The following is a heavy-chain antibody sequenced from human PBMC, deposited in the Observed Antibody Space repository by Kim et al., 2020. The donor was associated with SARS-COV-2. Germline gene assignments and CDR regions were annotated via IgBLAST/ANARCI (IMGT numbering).Heavy chain of an antibody. CDR3: ARHRMVRGPQTSYCWFDP. CDR2: IDPSDSYT. D-gene: IGHD3-10*01. V-gene: IGHV5-10-1*01. CDR1: GYSFTSYW. Sequence: GESLKISCKGSGYSFTSYWISWVRQMPGKGLEWMGRIDPSDSYTNYSPSFQGHVTISADKSISTAYLQWSSLKASDTAMYYCARHRMVRGPQTSYCWFDPWGQGTLVTVSS. J-gene: IGHJ5*02.